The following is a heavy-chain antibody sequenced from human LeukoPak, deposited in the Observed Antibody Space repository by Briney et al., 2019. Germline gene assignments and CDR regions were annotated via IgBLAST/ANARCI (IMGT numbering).Heavy chain of an antibody. D-gene: IGHD3-3*01. J-gene: IGHJ4*02. Sequence: SETLSLTCTVSGGSISRYYWSWIRQPAGKGLEWIGRIYTSGSTNCNPSLKSRVTMSVDTSKNQFSLKLSSVTAADTAVYYCARERDFWCPPGYWGQGTLVTVSS. CDR2: IYTSGST. CDR1: GGSISRYY. V-gene: IGHV4-4*07. CDR3: ARERDFWCPPGY.